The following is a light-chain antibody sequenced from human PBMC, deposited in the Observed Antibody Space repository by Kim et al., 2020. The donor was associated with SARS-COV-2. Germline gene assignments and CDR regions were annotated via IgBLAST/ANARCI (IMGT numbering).Light chain of an antibody. V-gene: IGLV3-19*01. CDR2: GKD. Sequence: ALGQTVRITGQGDSLRTAYASWYQQKPGQAPLLVVYGKDNRPSGIPDRFSGSSSGNTASLTVTGAQAEDEADYYCNSRDSSGDHWVFGGGTQLTVL. CDR3: NSRDSSGDHWV. J-gene: IGLJ3*02. CDR1: SLRTAY.